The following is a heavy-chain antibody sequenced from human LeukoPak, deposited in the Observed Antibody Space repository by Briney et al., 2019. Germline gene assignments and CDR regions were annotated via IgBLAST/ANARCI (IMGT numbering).Heavy chain of an antibody. V-gene: IGHV3-21*01. CDR3: ARVYCSGGSCYDTYYYDSSGYGAFDI. CDR2: ISSSSSYI. D-gene: IGHD3-22*01. CDR1: GFTFSSYS. Sequence: TGGSLRLSCAASGFTFSSYSMNWVRQAPGKGLEWVSSISSSSSYIYYADSVKGRFTISRDNAKNSLYLQMNSLRAEDTAVYYCARVYCSGGSCYDTYYYDSSGYGAFDIWGQGTMVTVSS. J-gene: IGHJ3*02.